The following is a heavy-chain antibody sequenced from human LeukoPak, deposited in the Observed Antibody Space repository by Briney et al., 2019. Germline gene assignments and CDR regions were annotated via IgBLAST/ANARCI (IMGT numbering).Heavy chain of an antibody. CDR3: ARVYESHDYGDYEDY. D-gene: IGHD4-17*01. J-gene: IGHJ4*02. V-gene: IGHV3-66*01. CDR1: GFTVSSNY. CDR2: IYSGGST. Sequence: GSLRLSCAASGFTVSSNYMSWVRQAPGKGLEWVSGIYSGGSTYYADSVKGRFTISRDNSKNTLYLQMDSLRAEDTAVYYCARVYESHDYGDYEDYWGQGTLVTVSS.